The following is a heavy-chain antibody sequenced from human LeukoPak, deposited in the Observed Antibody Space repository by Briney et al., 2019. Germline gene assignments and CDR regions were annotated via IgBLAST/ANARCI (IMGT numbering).Heavy chain of an antibody. CDR3: ARERYYGSGSYFDY. CDR2: IKQDGSEK. Sequence: GGSLRLSCAASGFTFSSYWMSWVRQAPGKGLEWVANIKQDGSEKYYVDSVKGRFTIYRDNAKNSLYLQMNSLRAEDTAVYYCARERYYGSGSYFDYWGQGTLVTVSS. D-gene: IGHD3-10*01. CDR1: GFTFSSYW. V-gene: IGHV3-7*01. J-gene: IGHJ4*02.